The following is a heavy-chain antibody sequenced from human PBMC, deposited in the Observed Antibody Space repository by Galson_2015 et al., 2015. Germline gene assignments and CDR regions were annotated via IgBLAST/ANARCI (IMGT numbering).Heavy chain of an antibody. CDR1: GFTFSDYY. D-gene: IGHD2-2*01. CDR3: AREIVVVPAAMYGAFDI. J-gene: IGHJ3*02. CDR2: ISSSSSYT. V-gene: IGHV3-11*06. Sequence: SLRLSCAASGFTFSDYYMSWIRQAPGKGLEWVSYISSSSSYTNYADSVKGRFTISRDNAKNSLYLQMNSLRAEDTAVYYCAREIVVVPAAMYGAFDIWAKGQWSPSLQ.